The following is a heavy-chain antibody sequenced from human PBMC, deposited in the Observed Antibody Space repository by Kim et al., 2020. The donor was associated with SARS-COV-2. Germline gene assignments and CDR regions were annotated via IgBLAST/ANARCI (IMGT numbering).Heavy chain of an antibody. CDR1: GYTFTSYA. CDR3: AREAAWDYYDSSGY. V-gene: IGHV7-4-1*02. CDR2: IKTNTGNP. Sequence: ASVKVSCKASGYTFTSYAMNWVRQAPGQGLEWMGWIKTNTGNPTYAQGFTGRFVFSLDTSVSTAYLQISSLKAEDTAVYYCAREAAWDYYDSSGYWGQGTLVTVSS. D-gene: IGHD3-22*01. J-gene: IGHJ4*02.